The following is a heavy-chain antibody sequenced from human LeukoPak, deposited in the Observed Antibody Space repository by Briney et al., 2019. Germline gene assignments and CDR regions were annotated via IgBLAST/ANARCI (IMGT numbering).Heavy chain of an antibody. CDR2: ISYDGSNK. V-gene: IGHV3-30*04. CDR3: ARDLYSSGWYGSYYYYYGMDV. J-gene: IGHJ6*02. CDR1: GFTFSSYA. D-gene: IGHD6-19*01. Sequence: PGGSLRLSCAASGFTFSSYAMHWVRQAPGKGLEWVAVISYDGSNKYYADSVKGRFTISRDNSKNTLYLQMNSPRAEDTAVYYCARDLYSSGWYGSYYYYYGMDVCGQGTTVTVSS.